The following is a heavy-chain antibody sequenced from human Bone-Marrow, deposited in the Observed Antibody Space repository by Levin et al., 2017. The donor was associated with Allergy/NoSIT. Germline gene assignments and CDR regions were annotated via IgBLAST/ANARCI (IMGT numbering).Heavy chain of an antibody. Sequence: SQTLSLPCTVSGGSISSYYWSWIRQPPGKGLEWIGYIYYSGSTNYNPSLKSRVTISVDTSKNQFSLKLSSVTAADTAVYYCARILTGYSYDFLFVRWFDPWGQGTLVTVSS. V-gene: IGHV4-59*01. J-gene: IGHJ5*02. CDR1: GGSISSYY. CDR3: ARILTGYSYDFLFVRWFDP. D-gene: IGHD5-18*01. CDR2: IYYSGST.